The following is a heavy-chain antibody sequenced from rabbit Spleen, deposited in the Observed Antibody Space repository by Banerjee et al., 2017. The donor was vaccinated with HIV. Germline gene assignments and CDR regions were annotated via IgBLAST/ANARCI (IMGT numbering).Heavy chain of an antibody. CDR1: GFTLSSYY. J-gene: IGHJ6*01. CDR3: AGDLASVVGWNFGL. D-gene: IGHD3-1*01. V-gene: IGHV1S7*01. Sequence: QLKESGGGLVQPGGSLKLSCKASGFTLSSYYMNWVRQAPGKGLEWIGYIDPVFGITYYANWVNGRFSISRENAQNTVFLQMTSLTAADTATYFCAGDLASVVGWNFGLWGPGTLVTVS. CDR2: IDPVFGIT.